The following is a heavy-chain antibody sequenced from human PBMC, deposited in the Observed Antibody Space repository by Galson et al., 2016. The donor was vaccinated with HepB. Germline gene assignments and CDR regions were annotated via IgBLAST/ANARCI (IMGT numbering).Heavy chain of an antibody. CDR2: ISIDGSNT. J-gene: IGHJ5*02. CDR3: TRDGGSYNHIDL. Sequence: SLRLSCAASGFSFSSNSIHWVRQAPGKGLVWVSRISIDGSNTGYADFAKGRFTISRDNAQKTVCLKMNSLRAEDTALYYCTRDGGSYNHIDLWGQGTLVTVSS. D-gene: IGHD1-26*01. V-gene: IGHV3-74*01. CDR1: GFSFSSNS.